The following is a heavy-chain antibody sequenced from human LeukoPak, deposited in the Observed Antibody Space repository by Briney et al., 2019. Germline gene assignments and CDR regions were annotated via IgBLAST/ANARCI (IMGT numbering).Heavy chain of an antibody. CDR2: INPSGGST. CDR1: GYTFTSYY. V-gene: IGHV1-46*01. CDR3: ARDPYYHDNSFGAFDV. Sequence: ASVKVSCKASGYTFTSYYMHWVRQAPGQGLEWMGIINPSGGSTSYAQKFQGRVTMTRDMSTSTVYMELSSLRSEDTAVYYCARDPYYHDNSFGAFDVWGQGTMVTVSS. J-gene: IGHJ3*01. D-gene: IGHD3-22*01.